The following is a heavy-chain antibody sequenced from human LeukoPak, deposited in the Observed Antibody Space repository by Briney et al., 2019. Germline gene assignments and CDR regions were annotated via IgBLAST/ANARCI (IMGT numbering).Heavy chain of an antibody. CDR3: ARNGDDSSDYYYFDY. Sequence: SQTLSPTCAVSGDSISSGDYSWSWIRQPPGKGLEWIGYIYNSGSTKYNPSLKSRVTISVDTSKNQFSLKLNSVTAADTAVYYCARNGDDSSDYYYFDYWGQGTLVTVSS. J-gene: IGHJ4*02. V-gene: IGHV4-30-4*07. D-gene: IGHD3-22*01. CDR1: GDSISSGDYS. CDR2: IYNSGST.